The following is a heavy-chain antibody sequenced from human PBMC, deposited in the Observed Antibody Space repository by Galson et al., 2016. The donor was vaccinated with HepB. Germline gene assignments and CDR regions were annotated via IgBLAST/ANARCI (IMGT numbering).Heavy chain of an antibody. Sequence: SVKVSCKASEYTFANYYMHWVRQAPGQGLEWMAMTNPSGGSTTYAQEFQGRVTMTRDTSTSTVDMELSSLRVEDTAVYYCARASWGEGYNPDYWGQGTLVTVSS. CDR1: EYTFANYY. V-gene: IGHV1-46*01. J-gene: IGHJ4*02. CDR3: ARASWGEGYNPDY. D-gene: IGHD5-24*01. CDR2: TNPSGGST.